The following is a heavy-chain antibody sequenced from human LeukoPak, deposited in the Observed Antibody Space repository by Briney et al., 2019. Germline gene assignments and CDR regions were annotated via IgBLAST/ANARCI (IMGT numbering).Heavy chain of an antibody. CDR3: AKDFYSGYDWRFDY. Sequence: GGSLTLSCTASGFTFSSYGMSWLRQAPGKGLEWVSAISGSGGSTYYADSVKGRFTISRDNSKNTLYLQMNSVRAEDTAVYYCAKDFYSGYDWRFDYWGQGTLVTVSS. D-gene: IGHD5-12*01. V-gene: IGHV3-23*01. J-gene: IGHJ4*02. CDR2: ISGSGGST. CDR1: GFTFSSYG.